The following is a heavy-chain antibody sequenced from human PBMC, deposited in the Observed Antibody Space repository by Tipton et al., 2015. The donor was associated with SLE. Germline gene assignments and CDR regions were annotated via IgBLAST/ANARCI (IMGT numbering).Heavy chain of an antibody. J-gene: IGHJ4*02. D-gene: IGHD3-3*01. V-gene: IGHV1-46*01. Sequence: QLVQSGAEVKKSGASVKVSCKASGYSFTSYYIHWVRQAPGQGLEWMGIIHPSGGSASYAQEIQGRVTMTRDTSTSTVYMELSGLRSDDTAVYYCAAPEVGGTFIDSWGQGTLVTVSS. CDR2: IHPSGGSA. CDR1: GYSFTSYY. CDR3: AAPEVGGTFIDS.